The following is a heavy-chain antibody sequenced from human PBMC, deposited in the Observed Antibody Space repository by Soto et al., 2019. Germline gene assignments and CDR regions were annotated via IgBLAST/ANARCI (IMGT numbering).Heavy chain of an antibody. V-gene: IGHV4-4*07. J-gene: IGHJ4*02. CDR3: SLYLGHSRAGYGYFDY. CDR2: IYTSGST. CDR1: GGSISRYY. D-gene: IGHD6-19*01. Sequence: SEPLSLTCTVSGGSISRYYWSWIRQPAGEGLEWIGRIYTSGSTTYNPSLQSRVTIPVDTSTNQFSLKLSSVTAADTAGYICSLYLGHSRAGYGYFDYWGQGTLVTVSS.